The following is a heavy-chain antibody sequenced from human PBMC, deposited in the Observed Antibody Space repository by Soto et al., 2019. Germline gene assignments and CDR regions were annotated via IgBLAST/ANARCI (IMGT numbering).Heavy chain of an antibody. V-gene: IGHV4-61*01. D-gene: IGHD3-22*01. J-gene: IGHJ1*01. Sequence: SETLSLTCTVSGGSVSSGSYYWSWIRQPPGKGLEWIGYIYYSGSTNYNPSLKSRVTISVDTSKNQFSLKLSSVTAADTAVYYCARFDYYDSSGAYWGQRTLVTVSS. CDR1: GGSVSSGSYY. CDR2: IYYSGST. CDR3: ARFDYYDSSGAY.